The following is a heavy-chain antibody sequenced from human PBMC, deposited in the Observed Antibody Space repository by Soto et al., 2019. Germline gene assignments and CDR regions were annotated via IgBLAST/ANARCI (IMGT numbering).Heavy chain of an antibody. CDR3: TTDHVVTIFGVVINFDY. D-gene: IGHD3-3*01. J-gene: IGHJ4*02. V-gene: IGHV3-15*01. CDR2: IKSKTDGGTT. CDR1: GFTFSNAW. Sequence: EVQLVESGGGLVEPGGSLRLSCAASGFTFSNAWMSWVRQAPGKGLEWVGRIKSKTDGGTTDYAAPVKGRFTISRDDSKNTLYLQMNSLKTEDTAVYYCTTDHVVTIFGVVINFDYWGQGTLVTVSS.